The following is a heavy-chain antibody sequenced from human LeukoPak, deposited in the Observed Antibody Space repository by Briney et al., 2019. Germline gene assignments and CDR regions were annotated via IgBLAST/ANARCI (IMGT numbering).Heavy chain of an antibody. CDR1: GFTFSGSA. V-gene: IGHV3-73*01. CDR2: IDKKDNLYAT. D-gene: IGHD2-15*01. CDR3: TRDRGTYNWFDP. Sequence: GGSLRLSCVASGFTFSGSAVHWVRQSSGKGLEWVGHIDKKDNLYATAYAESVKGRFTISRDDSKDTAFLHMDSLKTEDTALYYCTRDRGTYNWFDPWGQGTLVTVSP. J-gene: IGHJ5*02.